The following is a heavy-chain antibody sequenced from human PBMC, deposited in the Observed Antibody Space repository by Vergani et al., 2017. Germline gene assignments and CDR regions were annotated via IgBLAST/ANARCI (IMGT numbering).Heavy chain of an antibody. Sequence: EVQLVESGGGLVKPGGSLRLSCVASGFTFSSYSMNWVRQAPGKGLEWVSFISSSSSYIYYADSVKGRFTIARDNAKNSVYLQMDSLRAEDTAVYYCAREQDDYGDYGADGAFDSWGQGTMVTVSS. D-gene: IGHD4-17*01. CDR3: AREQDDYGDYGADGAFDS. V-gene: IGHV3-21*01. CDR1: GFTFSSYS. CDR2: ISSSSSYI. J-gene: IGHJ3*02.